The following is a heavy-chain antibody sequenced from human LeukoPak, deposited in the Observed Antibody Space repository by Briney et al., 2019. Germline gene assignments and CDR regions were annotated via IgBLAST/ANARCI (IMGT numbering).Heavy chain of an antibody. CDR3: AKGGKWDVTPFDY. Sequence: GGPLRLSCGASGFAFTSYSMNWVRQAPGKGLEWVSTFSGGGGSTYYADSVKGRFTISRDNSKNTLYLQVNSLRAEDTAVYYCAKGGKWDVTPFDYWGQGTLVTVSS. CDR1: GFAFTSYS. CDR2: FSGGGGST. V-gene: IGHV3-23*01. D-gene: IGHD1-26*01. J-gene: IGHJ4*02.